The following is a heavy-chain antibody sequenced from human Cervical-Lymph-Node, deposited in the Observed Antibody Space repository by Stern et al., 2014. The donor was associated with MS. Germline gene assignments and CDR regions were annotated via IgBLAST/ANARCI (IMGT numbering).Heavy chain of an antibody. D-gene: IGHD4-23*01. CDR1: GFSLSTSGVS. Sequence: QVTLQESGPTLVKPTQTLTLTCTFSGFSLSTSGVSVAWIRQPPGKALEWLALFYWNGDKRYNPSLKSRVTITKDTSENQVVLKMTSMAPVDTATYYCAHNFGSAGNLDNAFDIWGRGTMGTVSS. CDR2: FYWNGDK. CDR3: AHNFGSAGNLDNAFDI. J-gene: IGHJ3*02. V-gene: IGHV2-5*01.